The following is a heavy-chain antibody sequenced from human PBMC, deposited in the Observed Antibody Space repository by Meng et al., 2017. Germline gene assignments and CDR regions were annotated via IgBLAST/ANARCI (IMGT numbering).Heavy chain of an antibody. Sequence: VLLAGVGGGVGQSGRSTRLSCAASGFTFSRYAMHWDRQASGKGLEWVGVISYDGSNKSYADSVKGRLTISRVNAENALYLQMNSLRAEDTAVYCCARIPGGVWGSYRYTEDYWGQGTLVTVSS. V-gene: IGHV3-30*07. D-gene: IGHD3-16*02. CDR1: GFTFSRYA. CDR2: ISYDGSNK. CDR3: ARIPGGVWGSYRYTEDY. J-gene: IGHJ4*02.